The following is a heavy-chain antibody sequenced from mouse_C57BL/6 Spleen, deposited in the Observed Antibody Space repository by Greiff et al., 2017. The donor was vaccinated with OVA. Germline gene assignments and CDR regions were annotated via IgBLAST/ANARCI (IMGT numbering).Heavy chain of an antibody. D-gene: IGHD3-2*02. CDR2: IDPSDSYT. CDR1: GYTFTSYW. CDR3: ARWGPAQATFDD. Sequence: QVQLQQPGAELVKPGASVKLSCKASGYTFTSYWMQWVKQRPGQGLEWIGEIDPSDSYTNYNQKFKGKATLTVDTSSSTAYMQRSSLTSEDSAVYYCARWGPAQATFDDWGQGTTLTVSS. V-gene: IGHV1-50*01. J-gene: IGHJ2*01.